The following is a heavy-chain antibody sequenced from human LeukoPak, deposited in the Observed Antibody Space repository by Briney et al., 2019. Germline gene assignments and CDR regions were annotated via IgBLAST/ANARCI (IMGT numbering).Heavy chain of an antibody. J-gene: IGHJ4*02. CDR3: ASLDTPLRYSDY. Sequence: SETLSLTCTVSGYSISSGYYWGWIRQPPGKGLEWIGSIYHSGSTYYNPSLKSRVTISVDTSKNQFSLKLSSVTAADTAVYYCASLDTPLRYSDYWGQGTLVTVSS. CDR2: IYHSGST. CDR1: GYSISSGYY. D-gene: IGHD5-18*01. V-gene: IGHV4-38-2*02.